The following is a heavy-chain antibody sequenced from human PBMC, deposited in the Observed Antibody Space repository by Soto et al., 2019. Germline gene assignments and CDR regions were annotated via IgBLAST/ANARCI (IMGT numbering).Heavy chain of an antibody. CDR2: IAPSGSPI. J-gene: IGHJ6*02. V-gene: IGHV3-11*01. CDR1: GFTFSDYY. D-gene: IGHD2-8*02. Sequence: HVQLVESGGGLVKAGGSLSLSCAVSGFTFSDYYMSWIRQAPGKGLEWISYIAPSGSPISYSESVKGRFTVSRDNGENSMSLQMDSPRAEDTAVYYCARDLGWATVTTGVVFYYALDVWGQGTTVTVSS. CDR3: ARDLGWATVTTGVVFYYALDV.